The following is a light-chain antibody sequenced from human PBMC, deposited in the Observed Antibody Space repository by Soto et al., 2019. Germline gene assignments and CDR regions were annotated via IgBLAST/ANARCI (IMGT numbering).Light chain of an antibody. V-gene: IGLV4-69*01. Sequence: QPVLTQAPSASASLGASVKLTCTLSSGHSSYAIAWHQQQPEKGPRFLMKLNSDGSHNKGDGISDRFSGSSSGAERYLTISSLQSEDEADYYCQTWGSAIRVFGGGTKLTVL. CDR2: LNSDGSH. CDR3: QTWGSAIRV. J-gene: IGLJ2*01. CDR1: SGHSSYA.